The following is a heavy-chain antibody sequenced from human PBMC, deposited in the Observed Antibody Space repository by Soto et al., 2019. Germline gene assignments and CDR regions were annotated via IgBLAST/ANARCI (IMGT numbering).Heavy chain of an antibody. CDR2: VKQDGSEK. CDR1: GFTFSSYW. V-gene: IGHV3-7*01. D-gene: IGHD3-3*01. J-gene: IGHJ4*02. CDR3: ATVANWNFDN. Sequence: GGSLRLSCAASGFTFSSYWMSWVRQAPGKGLEWVANVKQDGSEKYYVASVRGRFTISRDNARNSLYLQLDSLRAEDTAIYFCATVANWNFDNWGQGTPVTV.